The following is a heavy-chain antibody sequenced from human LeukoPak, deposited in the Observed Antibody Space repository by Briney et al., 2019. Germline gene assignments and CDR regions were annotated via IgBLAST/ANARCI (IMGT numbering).Heavy chain of an antibody. V-gene: IGHV1-69*04. D-gene: IGHD5-24*01. Sequence: SVKVSCKASGGTFSTYAISWVRQAPGQGLEWMGRIIPILDITNYAQKFQGRVTITADKSTSTAYMELRSLRSDDTAVYYCARGKGRDGYNFFQYWGQGTLVTVSS. CDR2: IIPILDIT. CDR1: GGTFSTYA. CDR3: ARGKGRDGYNFFQY. J-gene: IGHJ1*01.